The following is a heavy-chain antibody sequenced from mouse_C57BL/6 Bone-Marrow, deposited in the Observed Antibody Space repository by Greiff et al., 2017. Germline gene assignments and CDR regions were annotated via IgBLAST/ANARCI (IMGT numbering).Heavy chain of an antibody. Sequence: QVQLKQPGAELVRPGTSVKLSCKASGYTFTSYWMHWVKQRPGQGLEWIGVIDPSDSYTNYNQKFKGKATLTVDTSSSTAYMQLSSLTSEDSAVYYCARNYGSPFDYWGQGTTLTVSS. CDR1: GYTFTSYW. D-gene: IGHD1-1*01. CDR2: IDPSDSYT. V-gene: IGHV1-59*01. J-gene: IGHJ2*01. CDR3: ARNYGSPFDY.